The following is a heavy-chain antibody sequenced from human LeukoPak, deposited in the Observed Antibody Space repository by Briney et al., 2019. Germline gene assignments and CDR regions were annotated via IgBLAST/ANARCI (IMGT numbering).Heavy chain of an antibody. J-gene: IGHJ4*02. CDR3: ARDMGAPDYGSYSVDY. V-gene: IGHV4-61*01. D-gene: IGHD4-23*01. Sequence: KSSETLPLTCTVSGGSVSSGSYYWSWIRQPPGRGLEWIAYIHYSGSAAYNPSLKSRVTISRDMSTNQFSLKMTSVTAADTAVYFCARDMGAPDYGSYSVDYWGQGTLVTVSS. CDR1: GGSVSSGSYY. CDR2: IHYSGSA.